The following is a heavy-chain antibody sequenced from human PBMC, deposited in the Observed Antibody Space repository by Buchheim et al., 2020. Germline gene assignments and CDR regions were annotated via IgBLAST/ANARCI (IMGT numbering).Heavy chain of an antibody. J-gene: IGHJ4*02. CDR3: ARDLVATITPPDY. V-gene: IGHV3-30*04. D-gene: IGHD5-12*01. Sequence: QVQLVESGGGVVQPGRSLRLSCAASGFTFSSYAMHWVRQAPGKGLEWVAVISYDGSNKYYADCVKGRFTISRDNSKNTRYRQMNSLRAEDTAVYYCARDLVATITPPDYWGQGTL. CDR1: GFTFSSYA. CDR2: ISYDGSNK.